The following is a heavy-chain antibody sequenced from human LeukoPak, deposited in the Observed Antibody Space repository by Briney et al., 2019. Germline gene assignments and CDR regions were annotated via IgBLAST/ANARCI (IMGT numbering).Heavy chain of an antibody. D-gene: IGHD6-13*01. V-gene: IGHV4-59*01. CDR1: GGSISNYW. CDR2: VFDSGGT. CDR3: ARGYSSSWNYFDY. Sequence: SETLSLTCTVSGGSISNYWWSWIRQPPGKGLEWIGYVFDSGGTNYNPSLKSRVTISVDTSKKQFSLKLSSVTAADTAVYYCARGYSSSWNYFDYWGRGTLVTVSS. J-gene: IGHJ4*02.